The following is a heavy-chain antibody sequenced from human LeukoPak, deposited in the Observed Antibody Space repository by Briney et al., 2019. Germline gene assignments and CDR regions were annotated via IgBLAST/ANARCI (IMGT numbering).Heavy chain of an antibody. Sequence: ASVKVSCKTSGYTFADYYIHWVRQAPGQGLEWMGWINPNSGGTNYAQKLQGRVAMTRDTSISTAYMELSRLRSDDTAVYYCARDWDSRFGELSLFFDYWGQGTLVTVSS. CDR1: GYTFADYY. V-gene: IGHV1-2*02. D-gene: IGHD3-10*02. CDR3: ARDWDSRFGELSLFFDY. CDR2: INPNSGGT. J-gene: IGHJ4*02.